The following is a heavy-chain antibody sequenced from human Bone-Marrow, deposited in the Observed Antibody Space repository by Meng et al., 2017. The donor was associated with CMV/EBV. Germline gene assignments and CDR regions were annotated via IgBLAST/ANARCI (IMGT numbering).Heavy chain of an antibody. D-gene: IGHD3-10*01. J-gene: IGHJ6*02. Sequence: CAVNGGSFSAHYWNWIRQPPGKGLEWIGEINHSGSTNNNPSLRSRLTMSVDTSKNQFSLKLTSVTAADTALYYCARGSGKSYSGLDVWGQGTTVTVSS. CDR1: GGSFSAHY. V-gene: IGHV4-34*01. CDR3: ARGSGKSYSGLDV. CDR2: INHSGST.